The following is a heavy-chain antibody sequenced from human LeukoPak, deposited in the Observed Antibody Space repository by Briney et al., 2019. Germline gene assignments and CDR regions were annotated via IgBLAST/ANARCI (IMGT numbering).Heavy chain of an antibody. Sequence: SVKVSCKASGGTFSSYAISWVRQAPGQGLEWMGRIIPILGIANYAQKFQGRVTITADKSTSTAYMELSSLRSEDTAVYYCARATPYYYYGMDVWGQGTTVTVSS. CDR3: ARATPYYYYGMDV. CDR2: IIPILGIA. CDR1: GGTFSSYA. V-gene: IGHV1-69*04. J-gene: IGHJ6*02.